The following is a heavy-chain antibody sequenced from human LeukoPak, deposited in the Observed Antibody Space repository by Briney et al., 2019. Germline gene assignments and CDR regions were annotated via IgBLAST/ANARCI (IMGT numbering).Heavy chain of an antibody. CDR1: GYTFTSYD. CDR2: MNPNSGNT. CDR3: ARGRTRYSGYDYGY. V-gene: IGHV1-8*01. J-gene: IGHJ4*02. D-gene: IGHD5-12*01. Sequence: ASVKVSCKASGYTFTSYDINWVRQATGQGLEWMGWMNPNSGNTGYAQKLQGRITMTRNTYIRTAYMELSSLRSEDTAVYYCARGRTRYSGYDYGYWGQGTLVTVSS.